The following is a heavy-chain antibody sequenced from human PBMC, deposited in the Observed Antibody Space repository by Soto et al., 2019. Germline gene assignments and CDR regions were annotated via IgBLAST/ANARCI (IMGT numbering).Heavy chain of an antibody. CDR1: GFTFSSYA. J-gene: IGHJ3*02. CDR3: AKDSNAYYDFWSGYYQPLDAFDI. CDR2: ISGSGGST. D-gene: IGHD3-3*01. Sequence: PGGSLRLSCAASGFTFSSYAMSWVRQAPGKGLEWVSAISGSGGSTYYADSVKGRFTISRDNSKNTLYLQMNSLRAEDTAVYYCAKDSNAYYDFWSGYYQPLDAFDIWGQGTMVTVSS. V-gene: IGHV3-23*01.